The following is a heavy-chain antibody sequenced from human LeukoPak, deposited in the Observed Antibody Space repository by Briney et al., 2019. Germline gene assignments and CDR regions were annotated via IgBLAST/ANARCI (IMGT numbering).Heavy chain of an antibody. CDR1: GFTVSGNS. V-gene: IGHV3-53*01. CDR2: IYSDNT. Sequence: GGSLRLSCTVSGFTVSGNSMSWVRQAPGKGLEWVSFIYSDNTHYSDSVKGRFTISRDNSRNTLYLQMNSLRAEDTAVYYCARRAGAYSHPYDYWGQGTLVTVSS. D-gene: IGHD4/OR15-4a*01. CDR3: ARRAGAYSHPYDY. J-gene: IGHJ4*02.